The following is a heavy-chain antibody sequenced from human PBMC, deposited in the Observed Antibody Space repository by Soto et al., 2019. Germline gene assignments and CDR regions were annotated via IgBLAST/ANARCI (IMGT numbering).Heavy chain of an antibody. J-gene: IGHJ6*02. CDR2: IWYDGSNK. CDR3: AREPDYGEAMDV. CDR1: GFTFSSYA. D-gene: IGHD4-17*01. Sequence: QVQLVESGGGVVQPGRSLRLSCTASGFTFSSYAMHWVRQAPGKGLEWVAVIWYDGSNKYYSDSLKGRLTISRDNSKNTLYLPVNSLRAEDTAVYYCAREPDYGEAMDVWGQGTTVTVSS. V-gene: IGHV3-33*01.